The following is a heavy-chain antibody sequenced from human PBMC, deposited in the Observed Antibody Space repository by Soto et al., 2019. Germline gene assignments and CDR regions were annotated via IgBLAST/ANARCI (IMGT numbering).Heavy chain of an antibody. Sequence: SECLSLTCTVSGGSINDYYWSWVRQAPGKGLEWIGYIFSTGSTDYNPSLGRRATISVDTSKSQFSLRLTSVTAADTAVYYCGRGGYCSGGSCYLGPLGYWGQGTLVTVSS. CDR1: GGSINDYY. J-gene: IGHJ4*02. CDR2: IFSTGST. V-gene: IGHV4-59*12. CDR3: GRGGYCSGGSCYLGPLGY. D-gene: IGHD2-15*01.